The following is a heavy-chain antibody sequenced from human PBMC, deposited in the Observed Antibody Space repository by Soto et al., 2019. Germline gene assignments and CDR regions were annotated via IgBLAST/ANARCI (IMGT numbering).Heavy chain of an antibody. CDR3: ARGASCSSTSCYDNFHYGWAV. D-gene: IGHD2-2*01. Sequence: QVQLVQSGPEVKNPGASLKVSCKASGYTFTNYGITWVRQAPGQGLEWMGWITASNGNANYAREIQGRLTLTRDTSTNTASMELRSLRSDDTAVYYCARGASCSSTSCYDNFHYGWAVWGQGTTVIVSS. CDR2: ITASNGNA. CDR1: GYTFTNYG. V-gene: IGHV1-18*01. J-gene: IGHJ6*02.